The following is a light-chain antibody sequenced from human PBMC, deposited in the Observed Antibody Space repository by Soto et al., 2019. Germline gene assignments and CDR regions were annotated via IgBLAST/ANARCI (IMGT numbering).Light chain of an antibody. J-gene: IGKJ2*01. Sequence: DIQMTQSPSTLSAFVGDRVTITCRASQSINNCLAWYQQKPGEAPKLLIYDASSLQSGVPSRFSGSGSGTEFTLTISSLQPDDFATYYCHQYSSDYTFGQGPRLEV. CDR3: HQYSSDYT. CDR2: DAS. V-gene: IGKV1-5*01. CDR1: QSINNC.